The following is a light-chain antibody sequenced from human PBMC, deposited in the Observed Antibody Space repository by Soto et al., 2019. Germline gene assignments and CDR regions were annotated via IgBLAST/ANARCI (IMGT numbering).Light chain of an antibody. J-gene: IGKJ2*01. CDR3: QQGHNWPLT. Sequence: EIAMTQSPATLSVSPGETATLSCRASQSITSDLAWYQQKPGQPPRLLIYGASTWATGVPARFTGSGSGSDFTLTISRLQAEDFAVYYCQQGHNWPLTFGQGTRLEI. CDR1: QSITSD. V-gene: IGKV3-15*01. CDR2: GAS.